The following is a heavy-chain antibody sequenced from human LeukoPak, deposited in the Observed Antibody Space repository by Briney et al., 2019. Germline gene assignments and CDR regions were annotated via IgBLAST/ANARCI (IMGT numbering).Heavy chain of an antibody. CDR1: GFTFSSYS. CDR3: VRFWDDSSGYDDAFDI. CDR2: ISSSSSYI. J-gene: IGHJ3*02. Sequence: PGGSLRLSCAASGFTFSSYSMNWVRQAPGKGLEWVSSISSSSSYIYYADSVKGRFTISRDNAKNSLYLQMNSLRAEDTAVYYCVRFWDDSSGYDDAFDIWGQGTMVTVSS. D-gene: IGHD3-22*01. V-gene: IGHV3-21*01.